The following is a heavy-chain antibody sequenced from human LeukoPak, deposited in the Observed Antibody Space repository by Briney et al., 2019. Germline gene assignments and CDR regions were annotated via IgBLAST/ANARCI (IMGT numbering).Heavy chain of an antibody. D-gene: IGHD6-13*01. CDR3: AKPRPSYSSSWYDH. J-gene: IGHJ5*02. Sequence: PGGSLRLSCAASGFTFSSYDMHWVRQATGKGLEWVSGIGTTGDTYYPGSVKGRFTISRENAKNTLYLQMNSLRAEDTAVYYCAKPRPSYSSSWYDHWGQGTLVTVSS. CDR2: IGTTGDT. V-gene: IGHV3-13*04. CDR1: GFTFSSYD.